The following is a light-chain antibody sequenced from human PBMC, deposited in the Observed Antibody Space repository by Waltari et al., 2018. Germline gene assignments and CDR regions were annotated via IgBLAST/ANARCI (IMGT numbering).Light chain of an antibody. CDR2: LGS. Sequence: IVMTQSPLPLPVTPGEPASISCRSSQSLLHSNGYNYLDWYLQKPGQSPQLPMYLGSNRASGVPDRCSGSGSGTDFTLKISRVEAEDVGVYYCMQALQTPLTFGGGTKVEIK. CDR3: MQALQTPLT. CDR1: QSLLHSNGYNY. V-gene: IGKV2-28*01. J-gene: IGKJ4*01.